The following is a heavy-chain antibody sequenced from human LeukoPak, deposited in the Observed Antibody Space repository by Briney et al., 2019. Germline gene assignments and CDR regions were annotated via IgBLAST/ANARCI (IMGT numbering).Heavy chain of an antibody. D-gene: IGHD1-20*01. Sequence: GGSLRLSCAASGFTFTNYWMTWVRQAPGKGLEWVASINHDGNEKYFVDSVKARFTISRDNAKNSVYLQMSSLRVEDTAVYYCARDRPAYSWKWGRWFDSWGQGILVTVSS. CDR3: ARDRPAYSWKWGRWFDS. V-gene: IGHV3-7*01. CDR1: GFTFTNYW. J-gene: IGHJ5*01. CDR2: INHDGNEK.